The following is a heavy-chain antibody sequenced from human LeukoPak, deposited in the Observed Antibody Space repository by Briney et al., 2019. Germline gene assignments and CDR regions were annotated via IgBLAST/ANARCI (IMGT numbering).Heavy chain of an antibody. V-gene: IGHV4-59*01. Sequence: SETLSLTSTVSGGSMRTYNYNWIRQSPGKGLEWIGNVYYGGSTKYNPSLKSRATISIDTSKSQFSLKLSSVTAADTAMYCARNWNILGDVNWFDPWGQGTLVTVSS. J-gene: IGHJ5*02. D-gene: IGHD1-1*01. CDR1: GGSMRTYN. CDR2: VYYGGST. CDR3: ARNWNILGDVNWFDP.